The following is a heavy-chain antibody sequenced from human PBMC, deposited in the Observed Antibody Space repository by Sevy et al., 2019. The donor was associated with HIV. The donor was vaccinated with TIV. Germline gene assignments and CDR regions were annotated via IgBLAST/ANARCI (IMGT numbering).Heavy chain of an antibody. D-gene: IGHD3-10*01. CDR3: AVGGPFGSGSLQY. Sequence: GGSLRLSCAASGFTVSSNYMNWVRQAPGKGLEWVSIIYSGGTTYYADSVKGRLTISRDTSKITLYLEINSLSAEDTAVYYCAVGGPFGSGSLQYWGQGTLVTVSS. CDR2: IYSGGTT. CDR1: GFTVSSNY. J-gene: IGHJ4*02. V-gene: IGHV3-53*01.